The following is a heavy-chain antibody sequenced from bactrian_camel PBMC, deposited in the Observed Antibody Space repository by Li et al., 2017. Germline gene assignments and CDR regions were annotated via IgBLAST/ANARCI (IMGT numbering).Heavy chain of an antibody. D-gene: IGHD5*01. Sequence: QVQLVESGGGSVQAGGSLRLTCAASGYTYSNYCMGWFRQAPGKEREEVATIDTQDIPSYTDSVKGRFTISKDNANNTLWLQMNNLKPEDTAMYYCAATTDCYPSPEYNYWGQGTQVTVS. CDR2: IDTQDIP. J-gene: IGHJ4*01. V-gene: IGHV3S53*01. CDR3: AATTDCYPSPEYNY. CDR1: GYTYSNYC.